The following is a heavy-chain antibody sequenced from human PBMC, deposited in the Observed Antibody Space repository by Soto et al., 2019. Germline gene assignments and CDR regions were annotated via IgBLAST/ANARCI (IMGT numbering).Heavy chain of an antibody. CDR3: TRGGTPYFDW. Sequence: GGSLRLSCVASGFTFSRDGMVWVRQAPGEGLEWMTTISSDGRNEHYADSVQGRFTVSRDNSKNTVYLQMDSLRDEDTAVYYCTRGGTPYFDWWGQGTPVTVSS. J-gene: IGHJ4*02. CDR1: GFTFSRDG. V-gene: IGHV3-30*04. D-gene: IGHD1-1*01. CDR2: ISSDGRNE.